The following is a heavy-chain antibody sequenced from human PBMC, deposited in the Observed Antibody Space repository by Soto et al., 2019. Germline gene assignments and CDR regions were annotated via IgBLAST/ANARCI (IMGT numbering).Heavy chain of an antibody. Sequence: EVQLLESGGGLVQPGGSLRLSCAASGFTFGSYDMNWLRQAPGRGLECVSFISGSGRTTYYADSAKGRFTVSRDNSKNTLYLQMNSLRAEDTALYYCAKFRGPSYSYYSMDVWGKGTKVTVSS. J-gene: IGHJ6*03. CDR1: GFTFGSYD. D-gene: IGHD3-16*01. CDR2: ISGSGRTT. CDR3: AKFRGPSYSYYSMDV. V-gene: IGHV3-23*01.